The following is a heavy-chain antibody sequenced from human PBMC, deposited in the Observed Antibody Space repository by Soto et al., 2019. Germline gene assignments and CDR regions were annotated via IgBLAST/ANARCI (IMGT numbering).Heavy chain of an antibody. J-gene: IGHJ4*02. D-gene: IGHD6-13*01. CDR3: ARLGYSSSWTDDY. Sequence: QVQLVESGGGVVQPGRSLRLSCAASGFTFSSYGMHWVRQAPGKGLEWVAVIWYDGSNKYYADSVKGRFTISRDNSKNTLSLQMNSLRAEDTAVYYCARLGYSSSWTDDYWCQRSLVTVSS. V-gene: IGHV3-33*01. CDR1: GFTFSSYG. CDR2: IWYDGSNK.